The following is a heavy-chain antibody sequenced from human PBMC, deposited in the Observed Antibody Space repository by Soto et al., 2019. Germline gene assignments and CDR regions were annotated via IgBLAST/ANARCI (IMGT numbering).Heavy chain of an antibody. Sequence: SVKVSCKASGGTFSSYAISWVRQAPGQGLEWMGGIIPIYGTTNYAQKLQGRVTMTTDTSTSTAYMELRSLRSDDTAVYYCADLSGHDAFDIWGQGTMVTVSS. CDR3: ADLSGHDAFDI. CDR1: GGTFSSYA. J-gene: IGHJ3*02. V-gene: IGHV1-69*05. CDR2: IIPIYGTT.